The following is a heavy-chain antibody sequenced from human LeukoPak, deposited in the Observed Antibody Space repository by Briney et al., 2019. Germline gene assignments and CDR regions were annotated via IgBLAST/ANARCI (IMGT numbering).Heavy chain of an antibody. J-gene: IGHJ4*02. Sequence: GGSLRLSCTASGFTFSSYAMSWVRQAPGKGLEWVSAISGSGGSTYYADSVKGRFTISRDNSKNTLYLQMNSLRAEDTAVYYCAKAGGRNYYDSSGYQLDDWGQGTLVTVSS. CDR3: AKAGGRNYYDSSGYQLDD. D-gene: IGHD3-22*01. CDR1: GFTFSSYA. V-gene: IGHV3-23*01. CDR2: ISGSGGST.